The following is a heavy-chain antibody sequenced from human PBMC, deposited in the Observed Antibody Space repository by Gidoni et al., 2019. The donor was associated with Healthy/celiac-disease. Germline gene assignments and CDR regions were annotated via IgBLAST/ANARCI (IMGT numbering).Heavy chain of an antibody. J-gene: IGHJ3*02. D-gene: IGHD3-16*01. CDR3: TTDTGEYYDYVWGSYGAFDI. Sequence: EVQLVESGGGLVKPGGSLRLSCAASGFTFSNAWMSWVRQAPGKGLEGGGRIKSKTDGGTTDYAAPVKGRFTISRGDSKNTLYLQMNSLKTEDTAVYYCTTDTGEYYDYVWGSYGAFDIWGQGTMVTVSS. CDR1: GFTFSNAW. V-gene: IGHV3-15*01. CDR2: IKSKTDGGTT.